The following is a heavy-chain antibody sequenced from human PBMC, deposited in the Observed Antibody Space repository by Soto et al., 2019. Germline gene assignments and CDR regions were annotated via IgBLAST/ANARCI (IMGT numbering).Heavy chain of an antibody. CDR1: GYTFTSYA. V-gene: IGHV1-3*01. J-gene: IGHJ5*02. CDR2: INAGNGNT. CDR3: ARDCPLISTSCDPEFSVPWFDP. D-gene: IGHD2-2*01. Sequence: GASVKVSCKASGYTFTSYAMHWVRQAPGQRLEWMGWINAGNGNTNYAQKLQGRVTMTTDTSTSTAYMELRSLRSDDTAVYYCARDCPLISTSCDPEFSVPWFDPWGQGTLVTVSS.